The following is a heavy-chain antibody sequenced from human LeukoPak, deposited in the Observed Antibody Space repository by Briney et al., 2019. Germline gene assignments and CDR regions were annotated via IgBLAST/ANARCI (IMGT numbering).Heavy chain of an antibody. D-gene: IGHD3-22*01. J-gene: IGHJ4*02. CDR1: GYTFTSYY. V-gene: IGHV1-46*01. CDR2: INPSGGST. CDR3: ARALGDSSGYYLGFDY. Sequence: ASVKVSCKASGYTFTSYYMHWVRQAPGRGLEWMGIINPSGGSTSYAQKFQGRVTMTRDTSTSTVYMELSSLRSEDTAVYYCARALGDSSGYYLGFDYWGQGTLVTVSS.